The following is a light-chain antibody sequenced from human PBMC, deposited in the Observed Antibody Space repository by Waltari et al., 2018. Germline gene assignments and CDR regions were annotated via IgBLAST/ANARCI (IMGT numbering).Light chain of an antibody. CDR1: SRRTSY. J-gene: IGLJ2*01. CDR3: HSRDSSGDVV. CDR2: GKN. V-gene: IGLV3-19*01. Sequence: SSELTQDPAVSVALGQTVRLTCQGDSRRTSYVSWFHQKPGQAPALVIYGKNNRPSGIPDRFSASSSGSTASLTIIGAQAEDEADYYCHSRDSSGDVVIGGGTKLTVV.